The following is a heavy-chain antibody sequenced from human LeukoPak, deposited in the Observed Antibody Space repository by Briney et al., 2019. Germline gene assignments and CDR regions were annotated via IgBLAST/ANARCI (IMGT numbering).Heavy chain of an antibody. D-gene: IGHD4-23*01. V-gene: IGHV3-23*01. Sequence: GGSLRLSCAGSGFTFSSYAMSWVRQAPGKGLEWVSAISGSGGSTYYADSVKGRFTISRDNSKNTLYLQMNSLRAEDTAVYYCAKDYGGNSGPGVYWGQGTLVTVSS. CDR1: GFTFSSYA. J-gene: IGHJ4*02. CDR2: ISGSGGST. CDR3: AKDYGGNSGPGVY.